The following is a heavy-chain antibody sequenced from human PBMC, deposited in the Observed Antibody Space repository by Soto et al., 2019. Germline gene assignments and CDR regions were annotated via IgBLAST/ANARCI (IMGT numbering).Heavy chain of an antibody. CDR1: GGSFSCYY. Sequence: KTSETLSLTCAVYGGSFSCYYWSWLRQPPGKGLEWIGEINHSGSTNYNPSLKSRVTISVDTSKNQFSLKLSSVTAADTAVYYCARGPYYDSSGYLVYWGQGTLVTVSS. D-gene: IGHD3-22*01. V-gene: IGHV4-34*01. J-gene: IGHJ4*02. CDR2: INHSGST. CDR3: ARGPYYDSSGYLVY.